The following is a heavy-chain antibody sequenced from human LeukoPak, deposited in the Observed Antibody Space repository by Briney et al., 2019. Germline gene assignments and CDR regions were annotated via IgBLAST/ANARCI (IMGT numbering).Heavy chain of an antibody. D-gene: IGHD5-12*01. Sequence: GGSLRLSCAASGFTFSSYWMSWVRQAPGKGLEWVSAISGSTGRTYYADSVKGRFTIFRDNSKNTLYLQMNNLRAEDTAVYYCARFAATTTRSLDYWGQGTLVTVSS. CDR2: ISGSTGRT. V-gene: IGHV3-23*01. CDR3: ARFAATTTRSLDY. CDR1: GFTFSSYW. J-gene: IGHJ4*02.